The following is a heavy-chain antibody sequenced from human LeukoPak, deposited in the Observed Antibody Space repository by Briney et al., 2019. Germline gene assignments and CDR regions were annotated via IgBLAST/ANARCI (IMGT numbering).Heavy chain of an antibody. CDR1: GGSISSSSYY. CDR3: ALYYYDSSGYYYAGYFQH. CDR2: IYYSGST. Sequence: SETLSLTCTVSGGSISSSSYYWGWIRQPPGKGLEWIGSIYYSGSTYYNPSLKSRVTISADTSKNQFSLKLSSVTAADTAVYYCALYYYDSSGYYYAGYFQHWGQGTLVTVSS. D-gene: IGHD3-22*01. J-gene: IGHJ1*01. V-gene: IGHV4-39*01.